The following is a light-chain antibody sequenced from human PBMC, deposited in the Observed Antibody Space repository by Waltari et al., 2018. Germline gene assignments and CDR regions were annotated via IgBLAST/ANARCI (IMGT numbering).Light chain of an antibody. Sequence: ELVLTPSPATLSLSPGDRATLSCRASQSVSSYLAWYQQKPGQAPRLLIDDASNRATGIPARFSGSGSGTDFTLTISSLEPEDFAVYYCQQRSNWPPYTFGQGTKLEIK. CDR1: QSVSSY. V-gene: IGKV3-11*01. CDR2: DAS. J-gene: IGKJ2*01. CDR3: QQRSNWPPYT.